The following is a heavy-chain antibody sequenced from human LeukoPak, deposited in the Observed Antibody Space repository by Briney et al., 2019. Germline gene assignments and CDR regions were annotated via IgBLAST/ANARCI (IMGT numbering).Heavy chain of an antibody. Sequence: GRSLRLSCAASGFNFDDYAMHWVRQAPGKGLEWVSGISWNSGSIGYADSVKGRFTISRDNAKNSLYLQMNSLRAEDTALYYCAKDIEGFGEDWAKAFDIWGQGTLVTVSS. CDR3: AKDIEGFGEDWAKAFDI. CDR1: GFNFDDYA. CDR2: ISWNSGSI. J-gene: IGHJ4*02. V-gene: IGHV3-9*01. D-gene: IGHD3-10*01.